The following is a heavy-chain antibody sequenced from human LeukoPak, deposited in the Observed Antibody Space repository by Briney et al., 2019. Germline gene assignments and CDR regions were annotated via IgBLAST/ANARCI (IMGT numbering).Heavy chain of an antibody. J-gene: IGHJ4*02. Sequence: GGSLRLSCAASGFTVSSNYMSCVRQAPGKGLEWVSILYSGGSTNYADSVKGRFTISRDDSKNTLYLDMNSLRVDDSAVYYCARSSPGVGATWGQGTLVTVSS. CDR3: ARSSPGVGAT. CDR1: GFTVSSNY. CDR2: LYSGGST. D-gene: IGHD1-26*01. V-gene: IGHV3-53*01.